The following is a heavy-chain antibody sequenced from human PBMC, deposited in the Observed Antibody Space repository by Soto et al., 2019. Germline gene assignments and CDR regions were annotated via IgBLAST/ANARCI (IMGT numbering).Heavy chain of an antibody. J-gene: IGHJ4*02. V-gene: IGHV3-15*01. D-gene: IGHD3-3*01. CDR2: IKSKTDGGTT. CDR1: GFTFSNAW. CDR3: NTETKMTFFGVFIGSDY. Sequence: EVQLVESGGGLVKPGGSLRLSCAASGFTFSNAWMSWVRQAPGKGLEWVGGIKSKTDGGTTDYAAPVKVRFTISRDDSKDTLKRQLNSLNTEVTVVYYDNTETKMTFFGVFIGSDYWGQGTLVTVSS.